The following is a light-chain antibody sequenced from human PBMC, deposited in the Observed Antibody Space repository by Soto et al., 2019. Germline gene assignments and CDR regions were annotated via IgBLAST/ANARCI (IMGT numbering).Light chain of an antibody. CDR2: DAS. CDR1: QSISSW. CDR3: QQYNSYWWT. Sequence: DIQMTPYPSTLSASVGARVTITCRASQSISSWLAWYQQKPGKAPKLLIYDASSLESGVPSRFSGSGSGTEFTLTISSLQPDDFATYYCQQYNSYWWTFGQGTRWIS. V-gene: IGKV1-5*01. J-gene: IGKJ1*01.